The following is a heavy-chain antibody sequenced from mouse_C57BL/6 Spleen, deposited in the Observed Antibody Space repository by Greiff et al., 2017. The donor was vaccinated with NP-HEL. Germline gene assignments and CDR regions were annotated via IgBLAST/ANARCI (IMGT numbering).Heavy chain of an antibody. Sequence: QVQLQQSGAELVRPGTSVKLSCKASGYTFTSYWMHWVKQRPGQGLEWIGVIDPSDSYTNYNQKFKGKATLTVDTSSSTAYMQLSSLTSEDSAVYYCARDYYGSSYGWFAYWGQGTLVTVSA. V-gene: IGHV1-59*01. CDR1: GYTFTSYW. D-gene: IGHD1-1*01. CDR2: IDPSDSYT. CDR3: ARDYYGSSYGWFAY. J-gene: IGHJ3*01.